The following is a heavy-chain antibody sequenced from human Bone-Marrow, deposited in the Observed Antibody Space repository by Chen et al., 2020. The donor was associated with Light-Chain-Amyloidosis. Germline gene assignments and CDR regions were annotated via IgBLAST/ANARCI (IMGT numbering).Heavy chain of an antibody. J-gene: IGHJ4*02. CDR3: ARATATYYDFWSGYYSFDY. D-gene: IGHD3-3*01. CDR1: GGSIRSSSYY. V-gene: IGHV4-39*07. CDR2: IYYSGST. Sequence: QLQLQESGPGLVKPSETLSLTCTVSGGSIRSSSYYWGWIRQPPGKGLEWIGSIYYSGSTYYNPSLKSRVTISVDTSKNQFSLKLSSVTAADTAVYYCARATATYYDFWSGYYSFDYWGQGTLVTVSS.